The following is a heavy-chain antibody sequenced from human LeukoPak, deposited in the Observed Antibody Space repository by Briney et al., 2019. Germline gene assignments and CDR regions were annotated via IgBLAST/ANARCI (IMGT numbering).Heavy chain of an antibody. V-gene: IGHV3-33*08. CDR2: IWYDGSNK. Sequence: PGGSLRLSCAASGFIFSSYAMSWVRQAPGKGLEWVAVIWYDGSNKYYVDSVKGRFTISRDNSKNTLYLQMNSLRAEDTAVYYCAREATNNWFDPWGQGTPVTVSS. J-gene: IGHJ5*02. CDR1: GFIFSSYA. CDR3: AREATNNWFDP.